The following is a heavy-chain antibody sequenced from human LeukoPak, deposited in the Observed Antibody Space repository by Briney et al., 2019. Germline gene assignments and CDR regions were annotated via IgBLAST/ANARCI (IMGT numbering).Heavy chain of an antibody. CDR2: ISAYNGNT. CDR1: GYTFTSYG. Sequence: ASVTVSCKASGYTFTSYGISWVRQAPGQGLEWMGLISAYNGNTNYAQKLQGRVTMTTDTSTSTAYMELRSLRSDDTAVYYCASTRGYSSGWYNFDYWGQGTLVTVSS. V-gene: IGHV1-18*01. D-gene: IGHD6-19*01. J-gene: IGHJ4*02. CDR3: ASTRGYSSGWYNFDY.